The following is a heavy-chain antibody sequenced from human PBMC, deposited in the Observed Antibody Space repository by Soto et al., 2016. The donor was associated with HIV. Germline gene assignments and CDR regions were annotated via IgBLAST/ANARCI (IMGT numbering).Heavy chain of an antibody. Sequence: EVQLVESGGGLVQPGGSLRLSCAASGFTVSSNYTSWVRQAPGKGLEWVSVIYSGGSTYYADSVKGRFTISRDNSKNTLYLQMNSLRAEDTAVYYCARGEYGQQMGYWGQGTLVTVSS. CDR1: GFTVSSNY. J-gene: IGHJ4*02. V-gene: IGHV3-66*01. D-gene: IGHD6-13*01. CDR3: ARGEYGQQMGY. CDR2: IYSGGST.